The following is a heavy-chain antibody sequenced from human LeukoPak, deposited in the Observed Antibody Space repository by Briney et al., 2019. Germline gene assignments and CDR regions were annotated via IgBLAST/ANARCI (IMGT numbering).Heavy chain of an antibody. CDR2: MNPNSGNT. CDR3: ARVTGYIVEDYFDY. Sequence: ASVKVSCKASGYTFTSYDINWVRRATGQGLEWMGWMNPNSGNTGYAQKFQGRVTITRNTSISTAYMELSSLRSEDTAVYYCARVTGYIVEDYFDYWGQGTLVTVSS. J-gene: IGHJ4*02. CDR1: GYTFTSYD. D-gene: IGHD3-22*01. V-gene: IGHV1-8*03.